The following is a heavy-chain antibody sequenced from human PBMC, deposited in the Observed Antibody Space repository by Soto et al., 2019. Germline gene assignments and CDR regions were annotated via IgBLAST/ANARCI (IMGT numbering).Heavy chain of an antibody. D-gene: IGHD3-9*01. V-gene: IGHV3-48*01. CDR3: VRDYNILTGYYFGY. CDR2: ISSGSSTI. Sequence: EVQLVESGGGLVQPGGSLRLSCVASGFTFSSYSMNWVRQAPGKGLEWVSYISSGSSTISYPDSVKGRFTISRDDAKNSLFLQMNSLRAEDTAVYYCVRDYNILTGYYFGYWGQGTLVTVSS. J-gene: IGHJ4*02. CDR1: GFTFSSYS.